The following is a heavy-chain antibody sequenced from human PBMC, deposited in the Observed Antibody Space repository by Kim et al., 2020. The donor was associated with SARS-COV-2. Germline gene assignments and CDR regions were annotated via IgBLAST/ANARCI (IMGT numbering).Heavy chain of an antibody. Sequence: GGSLRLSCAASGFTFDDYAMHWVRQAPGKGLEWVSLISGDGGSTYYADSVKGRFTISRDNSKNSLYLQMNSLRTEDTALYYCAKDGGSYYHLDAFDIWGQGTMVTVSS. D-gene: IGHD1-26*01. J-gene: IGHJ3*02. V-gene: IGHV3-43*02. CDR2: ISGDGGST. CDR1: GFTFDDYA. CDR3: AKDGGSYYHLDAFDI.